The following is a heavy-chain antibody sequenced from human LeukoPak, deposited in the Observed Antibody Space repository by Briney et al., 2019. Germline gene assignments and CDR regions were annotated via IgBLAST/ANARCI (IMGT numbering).Heavy chain of an antibody. CDR1: GFTFSSYS. CDR3: AKDPCSSTSCYFYDY. Sequence: GGSLRLSCAASGFTFSSYSMNWVRQAPGKGLEWVSSISSSSSYIYYADSVKGRFTISRDNAKNSLYLQMNSLRAEDTAVYYCAKDPCSSTSCYFYDYWGQGTLVTASS. D-gene: IGHD2-2*01. CDR2: ISSSSSYI. V-gene: IGHV3-21*04. J-gene: IGHJ4*02.